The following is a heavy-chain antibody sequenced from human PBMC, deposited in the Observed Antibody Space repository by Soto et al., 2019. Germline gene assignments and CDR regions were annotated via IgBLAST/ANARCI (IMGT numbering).Heavy chain of an antibody. V-gene: IGHV1-2*06. J-gene: IGHJ6*03. D-gene: IGHD5-12*01. CDR1: GYTFSDYY. Sequence: QVQLVQSGAEVKKPGASVTVSCKASGYTFSDYYLHWVRQAPGQGPEWMGRINPNSGDAKFAQKFQRRVTMTRDTSVRTAFMELNWLKSDDTAVYYWARESGGATATLDYYYFYMDVWGKGTTVTVSS. CDR2: INPNSGDA. CDR3: ARESGGATATLDYYYFYMDV.